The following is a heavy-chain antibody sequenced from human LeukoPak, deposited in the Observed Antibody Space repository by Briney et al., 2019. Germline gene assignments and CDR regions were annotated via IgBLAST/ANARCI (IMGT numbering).Heavy chain of an antibody. Sequence: GGSLRLSSAASGFIFSSSAMSWVRQAPGKGLEWVSAISNNGGYTYYADSVQGRFTISRDNSKNTLYLQVNSLRAEDTAVYYCAKQHGDYSYYFDYWGQGTLVTVSS. J-gene: IGHJ4*02. CDR1: GFIFSSSA. D-gene: IGHD4-17*01. CDR2: ISNNGGYT. V-gene: IGHV3-23*01. CDR3: AKQHGDYSYYFDY.